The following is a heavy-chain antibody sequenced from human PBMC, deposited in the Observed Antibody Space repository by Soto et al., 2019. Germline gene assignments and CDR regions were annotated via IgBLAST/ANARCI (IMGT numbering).Heavy chain of an antibody. CDR2: IYWDDDK. Sequence: QITLKESGPPLVKPTQTLTLTCTFSAFSLSTGGVGVGWIRQPPGKALEWLALIYWDDDKRYSPSLSSRLTIPKDTSKNQVVLTMTNMDPVDTATYYCIQSRCGGDCLQSYASYYYYGMDVWGQGTTVTVSS. V-gene: IGHV2-5*02. CDR3: IQSRCGGDCLQSYASYYYYGMDV. J-gene: IGHJ6*02. D-gene: IGHD2-21*02. CDR1: AFSLSTGGVG.